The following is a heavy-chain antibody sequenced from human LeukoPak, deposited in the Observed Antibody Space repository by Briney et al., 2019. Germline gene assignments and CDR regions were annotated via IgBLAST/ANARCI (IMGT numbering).Heavy chain of an antibody. CDR1: GFTFSSYG. CDR2: IWYDGSNN. CDR3: AREVEEYYYDSSGYWSDAFDI. V-gene: IGHV3-33*01. D-gene: IGHD3-22*01. Sequence: PGRSLRLSCAASGFTFSSYGMHWVRQAPGKGLEWVAVIWYDGSNNYYADSVTGRFTISRDNSKTTLYLQMNSLRAEDRAVYYCAREVEEYYYDSSGYWSDAFDIWGQGTMVTVSS. J-gene: IGHJ3*02.